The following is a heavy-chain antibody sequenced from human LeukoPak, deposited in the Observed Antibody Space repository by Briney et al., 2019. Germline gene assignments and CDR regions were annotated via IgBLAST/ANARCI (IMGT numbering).Heavy chain of an antibody. CDR3: ARDLPAEYDILTGDGMDV. D-gene: IGHD3-9*01. V-gene: IGHV1-69*13. Sequence: ASVKVSCKASGGTFSSYAISWVRQAPGQGLEWMGGIIPIFGTANYAQKFQGRVTITADESTSTAYMELSSLRSEDTAMYYCARDLPAEYDILTGDGMDVWGQGTTVTVSS. CDR2: IIPIFGTA. CDR1: GGTFSSYA. J-gene: IGHJ6*02.